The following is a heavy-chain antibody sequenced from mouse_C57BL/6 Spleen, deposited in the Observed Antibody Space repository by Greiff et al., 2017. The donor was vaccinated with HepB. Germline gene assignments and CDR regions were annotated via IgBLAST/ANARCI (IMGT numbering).Heavy chain of an antibody. CDR1: GYTFTDYN. CDR3: ARGGIYYGYDRPFAY. CDR2: INPNNGGT. D-gene: IGHD2-2*01. V-gene: IGHV1-18*01. Sequence: EVQLQQSGPELVKPGASVKIPCKASGYTFTDYNMDWVKQSHGKSLEWIGDINPNNGGTIYNQKFKGKATLTVDKSSSTAYMELRSLTSEDTAVYYCARGGIYYGYDRPFAYWGQGTLVTVSA. J-gene: IGHJ3*01.